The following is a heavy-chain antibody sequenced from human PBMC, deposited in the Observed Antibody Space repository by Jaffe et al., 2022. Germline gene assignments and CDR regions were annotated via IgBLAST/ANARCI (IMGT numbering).Heavy chain of an antibody. CDR3: ASMHFWSGYYGQGDYFDY. J-gene: IGHJ4*02. CDR1: GFTFGSYT. V-gene: IGHV3-48*01. CDR2: ISSSSSTI. D-gene: IGHD3-3*02. Sequence: EVQLVESGGGLVQPGGSLRLSCAASGFTFGSYTMNWVRQAPGKGLEWVSYISSSSSTIYYADSVKGRFTISRDNAKKSLYLQMNSLRAEDTAVYYCASMHFWSGYYGQGDYFDYWGQGILVTVSS.